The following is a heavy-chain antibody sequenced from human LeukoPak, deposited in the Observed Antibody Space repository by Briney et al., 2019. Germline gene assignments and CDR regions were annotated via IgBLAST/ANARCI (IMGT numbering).Heavy chain of an antibody. CDR2: ITPYNGNT. D-gene: IGHD3-16*01. CDR1: GYTFTSYG. J-gene: IGHJ5*02. V-gene: IGHV1-18*01. CDR3: AGGGGGSQDWFDP. Sequence: ASVTVSRKASGYTFTSYGISWVRQAPGQGLEWMGWITPYNGNTNYAQNLQGRVTMTTDTSTTTAYMELRSLRSDDTAVYYCAGGGGGSQDWFDPWGQGTLVTVSS.